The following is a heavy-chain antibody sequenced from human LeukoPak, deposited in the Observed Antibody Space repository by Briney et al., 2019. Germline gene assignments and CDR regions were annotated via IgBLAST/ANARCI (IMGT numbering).Heavy chain of an antibody. CDR1: GGTFSSYA. Sequence: ASVEVSCKASGGTFSSYAVDWVRQAPGQGLEWMGGIIPIFGTANYAQKFQGRVTITAVESTSTAYMELSSLKSEDTALYYCARVGGYCSSTSCYGAFDIWGQGTMVTVSS. CDR2: IIPIFGTA. V-gene: IGHV1-69*13. D-gene: IGHD2-2*01. CDR3: ARVGGYCSSTSCYGAFDI. J-gene: IGHJ3*02.